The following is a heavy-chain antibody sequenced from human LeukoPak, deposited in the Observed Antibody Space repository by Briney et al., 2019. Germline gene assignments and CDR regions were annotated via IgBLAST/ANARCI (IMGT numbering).Heavy chain of an antibody. CDR2: ISGSGGST. CDR3: AKDFRIGYSAHFDY. Sequence: GGSLRLSCAASRFTFNNYAMSWVRQAPGKGLEWVSVISGSGGSTYYADSVKGRFTISRDNSKNTLYLQMDSLRGEDTAVYYCAKDFRIGYSAHFDYWGQGALVTVSS. CDR1: RFTFNNYA. V-gene: IGHV3-23*01. J-gene: IGHJ4*02. D-gene: IGHD2-21*01.